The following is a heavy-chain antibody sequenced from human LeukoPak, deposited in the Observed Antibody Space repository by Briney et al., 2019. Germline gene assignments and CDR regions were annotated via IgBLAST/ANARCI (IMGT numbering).Heavy chain of an antibody. D-gene: IGHD1-1*01. V-gene: IGHV4-4*07. CDR2: SYTSATT. CDR1: GGSMNPYT. CDR3: ARGNNWNDHDAFDI. Sequence: SETLSLTCTVSGGSMNPYTWTWIRQPAGKGLEWIGRSYTSATTNYNRSLESRVTMSVDTSKNQFSLKLTSVTVADTAVYYCARGNNWNDHDAFDIWGQGTLVTVSS. J-gene: IGHJ3*02.